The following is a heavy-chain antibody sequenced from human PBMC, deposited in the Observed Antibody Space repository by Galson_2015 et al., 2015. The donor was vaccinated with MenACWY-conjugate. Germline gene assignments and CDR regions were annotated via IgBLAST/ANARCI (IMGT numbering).Heavy chain of an antibody. Sequence: SETLSLTCIVSGGSINDYYWSWIRQPPGKGLEWIGYIYYSGSTNYNPSLKNRVTITIDPSKNQFSLSLTSMSAADTAVYYCAKEKKALYCGGDCYSFDKWGQGILVSVSS. CDR2: IYYSGST. J-gene: IGHJ4*02. D-gene: IGHD2-21*02. CDR1: GGSINDYY. CDR3: AKEKKALYCGGDCYSFDK. V-gene: IGHV4-59*01.